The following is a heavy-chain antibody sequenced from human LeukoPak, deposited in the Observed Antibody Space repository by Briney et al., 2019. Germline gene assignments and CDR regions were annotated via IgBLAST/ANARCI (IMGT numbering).Heavy chain of an antibody. D-gene: IGHD2-2*01. CDR3: ASEDIVVVPAARALDY. V-gene: IGHV1-46*01. Sequence: ASVQVSCKASGYTFTSYYMHWVRQPPGQGLEWMGIINPSGGSTSYAQKFQGRVTMTRDTSTSTVYMELSSLRSEDTAVYYCASEDIVVVPAARALDYWGQGTLVTVSS. CDR1: GYTFTSYY. J-gene: IGHJ4*02. CDR2: INPSGGST.